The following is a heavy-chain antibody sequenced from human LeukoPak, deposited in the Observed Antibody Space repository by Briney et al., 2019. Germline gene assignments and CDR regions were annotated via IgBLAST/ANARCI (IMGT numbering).Heavy chain of an antibody. CDR3: AKDGLYFDASTHMYHLDS. Sequence: GGSLRLSCAASGFAFSGYVMTWVRQAPGKGLDWISGISGVGIHAYYADSVKGRFTISRDNSKNTLYLQMNNLRAEDTALYFCAKDGLYFDASTHMYHLDSWGQGTLVAVSS. J-gene: IGHJ4*02. CDR1: GFAFSGYV. CDR2: ISGVGIHA. D-gene: IGHD3-9*01. V-gene: IGHV3-23*01.